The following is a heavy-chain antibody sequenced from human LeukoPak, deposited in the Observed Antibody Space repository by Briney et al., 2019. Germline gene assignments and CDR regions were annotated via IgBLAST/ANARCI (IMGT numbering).Heavy chain of an antibody. J-gene: IGHJ4*02. D-gene: IGHD3-3*01. CDR1: GFTFSNAW. CDR3: VKDGV. CDR2: IQGKTDGGTT. Sequence: GGSLRLSCAASGFTFSNAWMNWVRQVPGKGLEWVGRIQGKTDGGTTHYAAPVKGRFTISRDDSKNTLFLQMNSLKTEDTAMYYCVKDGVWGQGTLVTVSS. V-gene: IGHV3-15*01.